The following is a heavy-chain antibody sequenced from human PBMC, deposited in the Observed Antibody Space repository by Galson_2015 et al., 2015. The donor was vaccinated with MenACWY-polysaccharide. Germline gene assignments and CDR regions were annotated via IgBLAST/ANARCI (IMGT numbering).Heavy chain of an antibody. CDR3: VTGPSGYYSFDS. CDR2: ISSSSSTI. Sequence: SLRLSCAASGFSFSTYGMNWVRQVPGKGLEWASYISSSSSTIYYADSVKGRFTIPRDNSKNSLYLQMNSLRDEDTAVYYCVTGPSGYYSFDSWGQGTLVTVSS. CDR1: GFSFSTYG. D-gene: IGHD3-22*01. V-gene: IGHV3-48*02. J-gene: IGHJ4*02.